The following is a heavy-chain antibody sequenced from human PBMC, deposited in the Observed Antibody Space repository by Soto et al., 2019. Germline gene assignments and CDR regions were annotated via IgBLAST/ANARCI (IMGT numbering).Heavy chain of an antibody. V-gene: IGHV3-30*18. CDR1: GFTFSSYG. J-gene: IGHJ4*02. CDR3: AKDNRIGPPDYIWGSYRPYYFDY. Sequence: PGGSLRLSCAASGFTFSSYGMHWVRQAPGKGLEWVAVISYDGSNKYYADSVKGRFTISRDNSKNTLYLQMNSLRAEDTAVYYCAKDNRIGPPDYIWGSYRPYYFDYWGQGTLVTVSS. D-gene: IGHD3-16*02. CDR2: ISYDGSNK.